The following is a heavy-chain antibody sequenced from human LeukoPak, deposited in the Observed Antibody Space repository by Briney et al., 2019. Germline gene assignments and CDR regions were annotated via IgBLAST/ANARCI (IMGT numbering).Heavy chain of an antibody. CDR2: INHSGST. CDR1: GGSFSGYY. D-gene: IGHD4-17*01. Sequence: SETLSLTCAVYGGSFSGYYWSWIRQPPGKGLEWIGEINHSGSTNCNPSLKSRVTISVDTSKNQFSLKLSSVTAADTAVYYCARGSHGDYYFDYWGQGTLVTVSS. V-gene: IGHV4-34*01. CDR3: ARGSHGDYYFDY. J-gene: IGHJ4*02.